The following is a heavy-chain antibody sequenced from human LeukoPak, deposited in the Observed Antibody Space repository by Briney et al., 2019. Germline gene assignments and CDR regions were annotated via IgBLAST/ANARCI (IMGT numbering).Heavy chain of an antibody. CDR2: IYPGDSDT. CDR3: ARSVDSTTSTLPY. CDR1: ENSFTNCW. Sequence: GESLKISCKGSENSFTNCWIAWVSQMPGKGLEWTGIIYPGDSDTRYSPTFQGQVTISADRSSTTAYLQWSGLKASDTAMYYRARSVDSTTSTLPYWGQGTLVTVSS. D-gene: IGHD5-18*01. J-gene: IGHJ4*02. V-gene: IGHV5-51*01.